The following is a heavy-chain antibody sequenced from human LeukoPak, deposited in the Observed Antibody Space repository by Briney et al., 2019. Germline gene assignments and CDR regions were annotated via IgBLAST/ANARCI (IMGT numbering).Heavy chain of an antibody. CDR3: ARGTTGTTALFDY. V-gene: IGHV3-21*01. CDR1: GFTFSSYS. Sequence: PGGSLKLSCAASGFTFSSYSMNWVRQAPGKGLEWVSSISSSSSYIYYADSVKGRFTISRDNAKNSQYLQMNSLRAEDTAVYYCARGTTGTTALFDYWGQGTLVTVSS. D-gene: IGHD1-7*01. CDR2: ISSSSSYI. J-gene: IGHJ4*02.